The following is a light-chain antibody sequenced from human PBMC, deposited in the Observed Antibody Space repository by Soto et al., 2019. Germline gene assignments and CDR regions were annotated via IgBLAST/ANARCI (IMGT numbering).Light chain of an antibody. CDR3: QQYDGSSLT. V-gene: IGKV3-20*01. CDR1: QSISSRY. J-gene: IGKJ4*01. Sequence: IELTQSPGTLSLSPGERATLSCRASQSISSRYLGWYQQKPGQAPRLLIYGASSRATGIPDRFSGSGSEADFTLPISRLEPEDFALYYCQQYDGSSLTFGGGTQVEVK. CDR2: GAS.